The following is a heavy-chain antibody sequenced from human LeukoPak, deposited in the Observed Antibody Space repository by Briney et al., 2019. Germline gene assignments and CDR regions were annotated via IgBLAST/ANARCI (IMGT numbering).Heavy chain of an antibody. Sequence: SETLSLTCTVSGGSISSYSWSWIRQPPGKGLEWIGSIYYSGSTYYNPSLKSRVTISVDTSKNQFSLKLSSVTAADTAVYYCARGAPTGAFDIWGQGTMVTVSS. J-gene: IGHJ3*02. CDR1: GGSISSYS. CDR3: ARGAPTGAFDI. V-gene: IGHV4-39*07. CDR2: IYYSGST. D-gene: IGHD4-17*01.